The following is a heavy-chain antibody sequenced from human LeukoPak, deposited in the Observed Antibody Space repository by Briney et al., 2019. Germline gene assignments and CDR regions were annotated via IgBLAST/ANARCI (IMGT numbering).Heavy chain of an antibody. CDR1: GVSISSSSYY. D-gene: IGHD1-26*01. V-gene: IGHV4-39*07. CDR2: IHYTGTT. Sequence: PSETLSLTCTVSGVSISSSSYYWGWIRQPPGQGREWIGYIHYTGTTYYSPSLKSRITISVDTSNNQFSLKLTSVTAADTAVYYCARDLGYGSVVTGKFDPWGRGTLVTVSS. CDR3: ARDLGYGSVVTGKFDP. J-gene: IGHJ5*02.